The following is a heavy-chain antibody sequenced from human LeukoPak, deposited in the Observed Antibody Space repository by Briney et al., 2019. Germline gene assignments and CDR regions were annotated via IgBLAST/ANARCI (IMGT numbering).Heavy chain of an antibody. CDR1: GFTFSSYA. V-gene: IGHV3-23*01. D-gene: IGHD3-22*01. Sequence: GGSLRLSCEASGFTFSSYAMSWVRQAPGKGLEWVLGISSSGGNTYYADSVKGRFTISRDNSKNTLYLQMNSLRAEDTAVYYCAKSSYYDASGYYREYYFDSWGQGTLVTVSS. J-gene: IGHJ4*02. CDR2: ISSSGGNT. CDR3: AKSSYYDASGYYREYYFDS.